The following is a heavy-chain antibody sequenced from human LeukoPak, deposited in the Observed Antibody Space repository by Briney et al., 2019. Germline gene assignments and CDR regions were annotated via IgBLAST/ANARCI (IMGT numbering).Heavy chain of an antibody. CDR1: GFTFSSYE. D-gene: IGHD5-24*01. CDR2: ISSSSSTI. Sequence: GGSLRLSCAASGFTFSSYEMNWVRQAPGKGLEWVSYISSSSSTIYYADSVKGRFTISRDNAKNSLYLQMNSLRAEDTAVYYCARPSSLFGRDGYTHFDYWGQGTLVTVSS. V-gene: IGHV3-48*01. J-gene: IGHJ4*02. CDR3: ARPSSLFGRDGYTHFDY.